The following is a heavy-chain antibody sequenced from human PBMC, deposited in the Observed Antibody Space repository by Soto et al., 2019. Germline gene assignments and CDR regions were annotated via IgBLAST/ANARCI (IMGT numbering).Heavy chain of an antibody. J-gene: IGHJ6*02. Sequence: GGSLRLSCAASGFTFSSYAMSWVRQAPGKGLEWVSAISGSGGRTYYADSVKGRLTISKDNSKNTLYLQMSSLRAEDTAVYYCAKVPGFDYYGMDVWGQGSTVTVSS. V-gene: IGHV3-23*01. CDR1: GFTFSSYA. CDR2: ISGSGGRT. D-gene: IGHD3-3*01. CDR3: AKVPGFDYYGMDV.